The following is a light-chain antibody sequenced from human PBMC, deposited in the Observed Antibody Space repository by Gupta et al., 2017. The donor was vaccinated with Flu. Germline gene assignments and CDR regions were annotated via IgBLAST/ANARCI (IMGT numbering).Light chain of an antibody. CDR1: GSDVGTYNR. Sequence: QSALTQPPSVSGSPGQSVTISCTGTGSDVGTYNRVSWYRKPPGTAPKPITYEVSNLPSGVPERCSGSKSETTDSRTSSGLQGDDEADYYCSSSTPSYTWVVGTGTKVTVI. V-gene: IGLV2-18*02. J-gene: IGLJ1*01. CDR3: SSSTPSYTWV. CDR2: EVS.